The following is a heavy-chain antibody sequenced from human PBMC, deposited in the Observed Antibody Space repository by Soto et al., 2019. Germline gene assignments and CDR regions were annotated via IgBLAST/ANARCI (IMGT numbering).Heavy chain of an antibody. CDR3: ARLNAGTTYYYYGMDV. Sequence: SETLSLTCAVYGGSFSGYYWTWIRQPPGTGLEWIGEINHSGSTNYNPSLKSRVTISVDTSKNQFSLKLTSVTAADTALYYCARLNAGTTYYYYGMDVWGQGTTVTVSS. D-gene: IGHD1-7*01. CDR1: GGSFSGYY. J-gene: IGHJ6*02. V-gene: IGHV4-34*01. CDR2: INHSGST.